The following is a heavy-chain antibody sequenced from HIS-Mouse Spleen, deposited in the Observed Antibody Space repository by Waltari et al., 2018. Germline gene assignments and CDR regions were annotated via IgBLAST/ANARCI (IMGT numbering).Heavy chain of an antibody. D-gene: IGHD2-15*01. J-gene: IGHJ4*02. V-gene: IGHV4-59*08. Sequence: QVQLQESGPGLVKPSETLSLTCTVSGGSISSYYWSWIRQPPGKGLEWIGYIDYSGSTNYNPPLKSRVTISVDTSKNQFSLKLSSVTAADTAVYYCARGGLLAATYYFDYWGQGTLVTVSS. CDR1: GGSISSYY. CDR2: IDYSGST. CDR3: ARGGLLAATYYFDY.